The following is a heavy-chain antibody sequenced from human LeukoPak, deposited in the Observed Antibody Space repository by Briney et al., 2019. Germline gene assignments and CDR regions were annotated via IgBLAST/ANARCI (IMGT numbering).Heavy chain of an antibody. V-gene: IGHV3-53*01. CDR1: GFTVTTKT. D-gene: IGHD3-22*01. CDR2: FYSPGST. J-gene: IGHJ1*01. Sequence: GGSLRLSCAASGFTVTTKTMAWVREAPGRGLEWVSVFYSPGSTYYADSVHGRFTISRDTSLNTLFLQMNSLRVEDTAVYYCASARESCIGSTCYEYFHHWGQGTPLRVSS. CDR3: ASARESCIGSTCYEYFHH.